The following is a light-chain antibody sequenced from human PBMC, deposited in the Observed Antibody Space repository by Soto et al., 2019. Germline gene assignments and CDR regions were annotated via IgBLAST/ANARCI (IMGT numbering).Light chain of an antibody. CDR1: QSFSTTY. V-gene: IGKV3D-15*01. CDR2: GAS. CDR3: QQYNNWPPCT. Sequence: EIVLPQSPGTLSLSPGERATLSCRASQSFSTTYLAWYQQKPGQAPRLLIYGASNRATGIPDRFSGSGSGTEFTLTISSLQSEDFAVYYCQQYNNWPPCTFGQGTKVDI. J-gene: IGKJ2*02.